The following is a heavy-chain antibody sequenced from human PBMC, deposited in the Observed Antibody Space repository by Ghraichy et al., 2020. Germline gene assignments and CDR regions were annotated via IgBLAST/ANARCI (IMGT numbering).Heavy chain of an antibody. Sequence: GGGREGGSVGGSGGRPYSAGSVKGRFTISSGNSKNTRYLQMNSLSAEDPAVYYCARGAVTYYYGSGSYLSRRPPDYWGQGTLVTVSS. J-gene: IGHJ4*02. CDR2: GGSGGRP. D-gene: IGHD3-10*01. CDR3: ARGAVTYYYGSGSYLSRRPPDY. V-gene: IGHV3-66*02.